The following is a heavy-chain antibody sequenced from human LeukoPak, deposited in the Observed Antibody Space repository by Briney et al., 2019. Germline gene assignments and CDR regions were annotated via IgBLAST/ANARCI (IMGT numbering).Heavy chain of an antibody. Sequence: GGSLRLSCAASGFTFSSYGMHWVRQAPGKGLEWVAVISYDGSNKYYADSAKGRFTISRDNSKNTLYLQMNSLRAEDTAVYYCETSGYSYVGFDYWGQGTLVTVSS. CDR2: ISYDGSNK. D-gene: IGHD5-18*01. CDR1: GFTFSSYG. CDR3: ETSGYSYVGFDY. V-gene: IGHV3-30*03. J-gene: IGHJ4*02.